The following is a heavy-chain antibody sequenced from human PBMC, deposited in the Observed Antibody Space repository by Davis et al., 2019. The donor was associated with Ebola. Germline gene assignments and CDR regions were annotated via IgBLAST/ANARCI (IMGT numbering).Heavy chain of an antibody. CDR2: IIPILGIA. D-gene: IGHD1-26*01. J-gene: IGHJ4*02. V-gene: IGHV1-69*04. CDR3: ARDLYSGSYFDY. CDR1: GGTFSSYA. Sequence: SVKVSCKASGGTFSSYAISWVRQAPGQGLEWMGRIIPILGIANYAQKFQGRVTITRDTSASTAYMELSSLRSEDTAVYYCARDLYSGSYFDYWGQGTLVTVSS.